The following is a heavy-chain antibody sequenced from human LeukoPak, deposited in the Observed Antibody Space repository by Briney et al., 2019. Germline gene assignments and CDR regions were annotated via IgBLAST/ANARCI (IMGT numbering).Heavy chain of an antibody. CDR1: GCSFSSYY. CDR3: ARGRYNTFDY. Sequence: SGTLCLSCTVSGCSFSSYYWSWVRQPAGKGLEWIGRIYTSGSTNYNPSLKSRVTMSVDTSKNQFSLKLSSVTAADTAVYYCARGRYNTFDYWGQGTLVTVSS. J-gene: IGHJ4*02. CDR2: IYTSGST. V-gene: IGHV4-4*07. D-gene: IGHD1-1*01.